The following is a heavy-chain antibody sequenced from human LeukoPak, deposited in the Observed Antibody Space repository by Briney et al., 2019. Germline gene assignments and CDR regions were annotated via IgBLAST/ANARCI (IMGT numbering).Heavy chain of an antibody. D-gene: IGHD1-26*01. V-gene: IGHV1-46*01. J-gene: IGHJ4*02. CDR2: INPSGGST. CDR3: AHSGSYDYYFDY. Sequence: ASVKVSCKASGYTFTSYYMHWVRQAPGQGLEGMGIINPSGGSTSYAQKFQGRVTMTRDMSTSTVYMELSSLRSEDTAVYYCAHSGSYDYYFDYWGQGTLVTVSS. CDR1: GYTFTSYY.